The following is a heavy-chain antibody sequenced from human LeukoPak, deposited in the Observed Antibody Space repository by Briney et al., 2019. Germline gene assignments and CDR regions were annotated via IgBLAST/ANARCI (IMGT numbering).Heavy chain of an antibody. V-gene: IGHV4-30-4*08. CDR1: GGSISSGDYY. Sequence: SETLSLTCTVSGGSISSGDYYWSWIRQPPGKGLEWIVYIYYSGSTYYNPSLKSRVTISVNTSKNQFSLKLSSVTAADTAVYYCARGRVLVPAASGWFDLWGQGTLVTVSS. D-gene: IGHD2-2*01. J-gene: IGHJ5*02. CDR2: IYYSGST. CDR3: ARGRVLVPAASGWFDL.